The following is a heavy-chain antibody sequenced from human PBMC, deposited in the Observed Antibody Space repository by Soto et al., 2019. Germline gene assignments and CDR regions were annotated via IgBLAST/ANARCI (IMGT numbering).Heavy chain of an antibody. CDR3: ARAIDGLHDYTTGPFPRPG. V-gene: IGHV4-30-4*01. J-gene: IGHJ1*01. CDR2: IHSSGSI. CDR1: GGSISSDDYY. Sequence: LSLTCTVSGGSISSDDYYWSWIRQAPGRGLEWIGYIHSSGSIYYNPSLKSRATMSIDTAGNQFSLKVSSVTVADTAVYYCARAIDGLHDYTTGPFPRPGWGQGTLVTVSS. D-gene: IGHD2-8*01.